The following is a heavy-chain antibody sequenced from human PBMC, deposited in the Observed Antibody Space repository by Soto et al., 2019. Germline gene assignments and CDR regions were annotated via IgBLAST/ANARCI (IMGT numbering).Heavy chain of an antibody. CDR3: ARGSSGDKVDY. CDR2: MYNGGAT. J-gene: IGHJ4*02. Sequence: QVQLQESGPGLVKPSETLSLTCTVSGGSISSSDDYWSWIRQSPDRGLEWIGHMYNGGATYSSPSLRSRSTISVDTSKTQFFLKVTSLSAADTAVYYCARGSSGDKVDYWGQGILVTVSS. D-gene: IGHD3-10*01. V-gene: IGHV4-30-4*01. CDR1: GGSISSSDDY.